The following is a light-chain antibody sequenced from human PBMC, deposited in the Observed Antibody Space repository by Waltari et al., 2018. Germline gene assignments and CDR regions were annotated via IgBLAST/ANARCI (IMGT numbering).Light chain of an antibody. CDR2: GAS. CDR3: QHYVRLPAT. Sequence: EIVLPQSPGSLSPSPGERVTLSCRASQSVSRALAWYQQKPGQAPRLLIFGASNRATGIPDRFSGSGSETDFSLTISRLEPEDFAVYYCQHYVRLPATFGRGTKVEIK. J-gene: IGKJ1*01. V-gene: IGKV3-20*01. CDR1: QSVSRA.